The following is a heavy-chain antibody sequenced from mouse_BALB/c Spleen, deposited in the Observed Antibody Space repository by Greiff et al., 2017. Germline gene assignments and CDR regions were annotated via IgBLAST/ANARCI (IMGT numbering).Heavy chain of an antibody. CDR2: ISYSGST. J-gene: IGHJ1*01. V-gene: IGHV3-2*02. Sequence: EVQLQQSGPGLVKPSQSLSLTCTVTGYSITSDYAWNWIRQFPGNKLEWMGYISYSGSTSYNPSLKSRISITRDTSKNQFFLQLNSVTTEDTATYYCARLSLTGTVWYFDVWGAGTTVTVSS. D-gene: IGHD4-1*01. CDR3: ARLSLTGTVWYFDV. CDR1: GYSITSDYA.